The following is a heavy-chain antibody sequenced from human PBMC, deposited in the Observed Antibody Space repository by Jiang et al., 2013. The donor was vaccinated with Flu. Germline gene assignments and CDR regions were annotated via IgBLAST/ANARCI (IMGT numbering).Heavy chain of an antibody. CDR1: GGSISSGGYY. V-gene: IGHV4-31*03. CDR3: ARYPGNYYYYGMDV. Sequence: GSGLVKPSQTLSLTCTVSGGSISSGGYYWSWIRQHPGKGLEWIGCIYYSGSTYYNPSLKSRVTISVDTSKNQFSLRLSSVTAADTAVYYCARYPGNYYYYGMDVWGQGTTVTVSS. CDR2: IYYSGST. J-gene: IGHJ6*02.